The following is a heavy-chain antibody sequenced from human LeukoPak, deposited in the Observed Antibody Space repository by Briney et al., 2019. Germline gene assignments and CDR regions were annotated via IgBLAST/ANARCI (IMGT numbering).Heavy chain of an antibody. CDR1: GFTVSSNY. D-gene: IGHD5-18*01. Sequence: GGSLRPSCAASGFTVSSNYMSWVRQAPGKGLEWVSVIYSGGSTYYADSVKGRFTISRHNSKNTLYLQMNSLRAEDTAVYYCATRGYSYGRSYYYYGMDVWGQGTTVTVSS. V-gene: IGHV3-53*04. J-gene: IGHJ6*02. CDR2: IYSGGST. CDR3: ATRGYSYGRSYYYYGMDV.